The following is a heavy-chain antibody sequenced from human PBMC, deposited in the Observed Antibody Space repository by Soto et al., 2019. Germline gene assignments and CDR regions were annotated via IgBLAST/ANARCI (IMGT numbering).Heavy chain of an antibody. J-gene: IGHJ6*02. D-gene: IGHD3-10*01. Sequence: GGSLRLSCAASGFTFSSYSMNWVRQAPGKGLEWVSSISSSSSYIYYADSVKGRFTISRDNAKNSLYLQMNSLRAEDTAVYYCARVEYYYCSGSSMDVWGQGTTVTVSS. CDR2: ISSSSSYI. V-gene: IGHV3-21*01. CDR1: GFTFSSYS. CDR3: ARVEYYYCSGSSMDV.